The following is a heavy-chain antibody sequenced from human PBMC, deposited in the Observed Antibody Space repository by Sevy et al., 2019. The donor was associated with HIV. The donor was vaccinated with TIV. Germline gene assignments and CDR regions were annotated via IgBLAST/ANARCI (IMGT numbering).Heavy chain of an antibody. CDR2: ISAYSGNT. V-gene: IGHV1-18*01. CDR3: ARTSSYGSGNYFDY. J-gene: IGHJ4*02. D-gene: IGHD3-10*01. CDR1: GYTFTIYG. Sequence: GESLKISCKASGYTFTIYGISWVRQAPEQGLEWMGWISAYSGNTNYAQNLQGRVTMTTDTSTTTAYMELRSLRFDDTAVYYCARTSSYGSGNYFDYWGQGTLVTVSS.